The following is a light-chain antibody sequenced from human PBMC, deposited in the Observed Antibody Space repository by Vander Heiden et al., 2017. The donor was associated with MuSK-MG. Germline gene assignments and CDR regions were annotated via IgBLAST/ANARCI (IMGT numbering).Light chain of an antibody. CDR2: EVN. V-gene: IGLV2-14*01. Sequence: QSALTQPASVSGSPGQSITISCIGTGRDIGGYKFVSWYQQLPGKAPKLIMYEVNIRPSGVSNRLSGSKSGNTASLTISGLQAEDEADYYCSSFTSSSALRVFGRGTKVTVL. J-gene: IGLJ2*01. CDR3: SSFTSSSALRV. CDR1: GRDIGGYKF.